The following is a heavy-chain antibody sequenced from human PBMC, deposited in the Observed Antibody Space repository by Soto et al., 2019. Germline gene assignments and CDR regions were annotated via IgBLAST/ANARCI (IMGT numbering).Heavy chain of an antibody. V-gene: IGHV3-33*01. D-gene: IGHD6-13*01. CDR2: IWYDGSNK. CDR3: ASLTIAAAGDFDY. CDR1: GFTFSSYG. J-gene: IGHJ4*02. Sequence: QVQLVESGGGVVQPGRSLRLSCAASGFTFSSYGMHWVRQAPGKGLEWVAVIWYDGSNKYYADSVKGRFTISRDNSKNRLYLQMNSLRAEDTAVYYCASLTIAAAGDFDYWGQGTLVTVSS.